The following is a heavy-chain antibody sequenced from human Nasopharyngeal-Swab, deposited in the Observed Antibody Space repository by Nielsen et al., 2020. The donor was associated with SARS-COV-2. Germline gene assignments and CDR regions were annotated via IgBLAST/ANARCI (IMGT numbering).Heavy chain of an antibody. D-gene: IGHD3-9*01. CDR1: GGTIRTYY. J-gene: IGHJ4*02. CDR2: IYYSGST. V-gene: IGHV4-59*01. CDR3: ARVSSRDILTGYYGPFDY. Sequence: SETLSLTCTVSGGTIRTYYWSWIRQPPGKGLEWIGYIYYSGSTNYNPSLKSRVTISVDTSKNQFSLKLSSVTAADTAVYYCARVSSRDILTGYYGPFDYWGQGTLVTVSS.